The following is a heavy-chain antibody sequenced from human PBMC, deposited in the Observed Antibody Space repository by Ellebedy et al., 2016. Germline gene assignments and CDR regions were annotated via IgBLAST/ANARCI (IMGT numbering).Heavy chain of an antibody. D-gene: IGHD4-17*01. J-gene: IGHJ3*02. CDR2: IKQGGNEQ. V-gene: IGHV3-7*01. CDR1: GFTISRHY. Sequence: GESLKISCAASGFTISRHYMTWLRQAPGKGLEWVANIKQGGNEQFYVDSVKGRFTISRDNTDNSLYLQMNNLRVEDTAVYYCAREATLDYGDTTDDAFDIWGQGTMVTVSS. CDR3: AREATLDYGDTTDDAFDI.